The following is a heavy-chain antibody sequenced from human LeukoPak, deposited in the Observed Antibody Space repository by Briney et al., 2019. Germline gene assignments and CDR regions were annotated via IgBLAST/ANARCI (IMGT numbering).Heavy chain of an antibody. CDR3: ARDRAYCSSTSCHKSNTPNRSGLYYYYYMDV. D-gene: IGHD2-2*02. J-gene: IGHJ6*03. CDR1: GGSISSNNYY. CDR2: IYYSGST. Sequence: SETLSLTCTVSGGSISSNNYYWGWIRQPPGKGLEWIGSIYYSGSTYYNPSLKSRVTISVDTSKNQFSLKLSSVTAADTAVYYCARDRAYCSSTSCHKSNTPNRSGLYYYYYMDVWGKGTTVTISS. V-gene: IGHV4-39*07.